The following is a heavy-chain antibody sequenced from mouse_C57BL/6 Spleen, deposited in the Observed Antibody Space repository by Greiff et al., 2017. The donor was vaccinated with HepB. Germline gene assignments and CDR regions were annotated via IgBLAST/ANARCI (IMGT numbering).Heavy chain of an antibody. D-gene: IGHD1-1*01. Sequence: QQPGAELVKPGASVKMSCKASGYTFTSYWITWVKQRPGQGLEWIGDIYPGSGSTNYNEKFKSKATLTVDTSSSTAYMQLSSLTSEDSAVYYCARSPSYYYGSSSWYFDVWGTGTTVTVSS. CDR2: IYPGSGST. J-gene: IGHJ1*03. V-gene: IGHV1-55*01. CDR1: GYTFTSYW. CDR3: ARSPSYYYGSSSWYFDV.